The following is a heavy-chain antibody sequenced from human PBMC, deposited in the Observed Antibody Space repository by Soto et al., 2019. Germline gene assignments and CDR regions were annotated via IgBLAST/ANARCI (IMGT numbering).Heavy chain of an antibody. CDR1: GFTFSNYA. Sequence: GGSLRLSCAASGFTFSNYAMSWVRQAPGKGLEWVSTISDSDDTTYYADSVKGRFTISRDNSNNTLYLQMNSLRAEDTAVYYCAKVLTTATAWLLFYYGMDVWGQGTTVTVSS. CDR2: ISDSDDTT. J-gene: IGHJ6*02. D-gene: IGHD3-3*01. V-gene: IGHV3-23*01. CDR3: AKVLTTATAWLLFYYGMDV.